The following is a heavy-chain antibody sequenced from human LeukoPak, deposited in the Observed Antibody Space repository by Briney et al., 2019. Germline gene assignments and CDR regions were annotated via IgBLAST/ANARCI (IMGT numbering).Heavy chain of an antibody. D-gene: IGHD3-10*01. CDR3: ARAFFSYGSGSYYIRGRYNWFDP. J-gene: IGHJ5*02. CDR1: GFTFSSYAMH. Sequence: LRLSCAASGFTFSSYAMHWIRQPPGKGLEWIGYIYYSGSTYYNPSLKSRVTISVDTSKNQFSLKLSSVTAADTAVYYCARAFFSYGSGSYYIRGRYNWFDPWGQGTLVTASS. V-gene: IGHV4-30-4*01. CDR2: IYYSGST.